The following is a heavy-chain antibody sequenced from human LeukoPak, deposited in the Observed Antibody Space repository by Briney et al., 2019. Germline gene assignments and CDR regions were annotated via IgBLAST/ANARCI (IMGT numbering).Heavy chain of an antibody. Sequence: SETLSLTCAVYGGSFSGYYWSWIRQPPGKGLEWIGEINHGGSTNYNPSLKSRVTISVDTSKNQFSLKLSSVTAADMAVYYCARVYGRYSSSWYSTGGWFDPWGQGTLVTVSS. CDR1: GGSFSGYY. J-gene: IGHJ5*02. V-gene: IGHV4-34*01. CDR2: INHGGST. D-gene: IGHD6-13*01. CDR3: ARVYGRYSSSWYSTGGWFDP.